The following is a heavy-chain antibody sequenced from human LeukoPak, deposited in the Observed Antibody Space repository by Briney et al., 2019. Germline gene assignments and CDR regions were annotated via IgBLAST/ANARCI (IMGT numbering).Heavy chain of an antibody. D-gene: IGHD3-16*01. J-gene: IGHJ4*02. Sequence: PGGSLRLSCAASGFSVSTNYTTWVRQAPGKGLEWVAAIYSDGNTYYADSVKGRFTISRQNSENTLYLQMGSLTADDTAVYYCARDWAWWGQGTLVTVSS. CDR2: IYSDGNT. V-gene: IGHV3-53*04. CDR3: ARDWAW. CDR1: GFSVSTNY.